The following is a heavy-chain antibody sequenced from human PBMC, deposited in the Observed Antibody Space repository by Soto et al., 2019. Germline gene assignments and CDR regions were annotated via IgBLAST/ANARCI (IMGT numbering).Heavy chain of an antibody. J-gene: IGHJ3*02. CDR2: INSDGSST. V-gene: IGHV3-74*01. CDR1: GFTFSSYW. D-gene: IGHD2-2*01. CDR3: TRGLVVPAAYDAFDI. Sequence: PGGSLRLSCAASGFTFSSYWMHWVRQAPGKGLVWVSRINSDGSSTNYADSVKGRFTISRDNAKNTLYLQMNSLRAEDTAVYYCTRGLVVPAAYDAFDIWGQGTMVTVSS.